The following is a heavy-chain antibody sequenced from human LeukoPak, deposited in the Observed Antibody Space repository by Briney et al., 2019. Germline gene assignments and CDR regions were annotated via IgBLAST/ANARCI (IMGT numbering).Heavy chain of an antibody. CDR2: IWYNGSDK. CDR1: GFTFSSYG. J-gene: IGHJ3*02. CDR3: ARGWGMSSGYGTDDSFDI. D-gene: IGHD5-12*01. V-gene: IGHV3-33*01. Sequence: GGSLRLSCAASGFTFSSYGMHWVRQAPGKGLEWVAVIWYNGSDKYYADSVKGRFTISRDNSKNTLYLQMNSLRAEDTAVYYCARGWGMSSGYGTDDSFDIWGLGTMVTVSS.